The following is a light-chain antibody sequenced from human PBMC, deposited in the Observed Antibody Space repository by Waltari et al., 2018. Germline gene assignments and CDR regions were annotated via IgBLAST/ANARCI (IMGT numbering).Light chain of an antibody. CDR1: SSDVGSYNV. J-gene: IGLJ3*02. CDR2: EVT. V-gene: IGLV2-23*02. Sequence: QSALTQPASVSGYPGQSITISCTGTSSDVGSYNVVSWYQQHPGKAPKLMIYEVTKRPSWGSNGFSGSKSGNTASLTISGLQAEDEADYYCCSYAGSGTYVFGGGTKLTVL. CDR3: CSYAGSGTYV.